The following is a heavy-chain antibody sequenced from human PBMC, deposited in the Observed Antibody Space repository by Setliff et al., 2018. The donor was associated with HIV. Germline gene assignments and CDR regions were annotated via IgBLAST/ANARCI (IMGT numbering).Heavy chain of an antibody. CDR2: IYYSGST. Sequence: SETLSLTCSVSGGSISGYYWNWVRQPPGKGLEWMGYIYYSGSTDYNPALKRRVTISLDTSKNQFSLKLSSVTAADTAVYYCARGAYYNSWSGYSAGGGSLGPWGQGTLVTVSS. CDR1: GGSISGYY. D-gene: IGHD3-3*01. CDR3: ARGAYYNSWSGYSAGGGSLGP. J-gene: IGHJ5*02. V-gene: IGHV4-59*01.